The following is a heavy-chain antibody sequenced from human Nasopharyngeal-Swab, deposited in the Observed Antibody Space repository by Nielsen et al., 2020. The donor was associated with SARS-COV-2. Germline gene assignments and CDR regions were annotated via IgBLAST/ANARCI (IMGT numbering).Heavy chain of an antibody. CDR3: ARSLIVLLWFGELDY. CDR2: ISYDGSNK. CDR1: RFTFNIYA. J-gene: IGHJ4*02. D-gene: IGHD3-10*01. V-gene: IGHV3-30*04. Sequence: GGSLRLSCAASRFTFNIYAMHWVRQAPGKGLEWVAVISYDGSNKHYADSVKGRFTISRDNSKNTLYLQMNSLRPEDTAVYYCARSLIVLLWFGELDYWGQGTLVTVSS.